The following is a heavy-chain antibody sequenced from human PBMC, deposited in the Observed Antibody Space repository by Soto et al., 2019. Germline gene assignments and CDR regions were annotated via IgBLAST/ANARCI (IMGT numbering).Heavy chain of an antibody. CDR3: ARDGGDYGDPFDY. CDR1: RERVKSSY. Sequence: CAACRERVKSSYVHWALHSPGQGLEWMGIINPSGGSTSYAQKFQGRVTMTRDTSTSTVYMELSSLRSEDTAVYYCARDGGDYGDPFDYWGQGTLVTVSS. D-gene: IGHD4-17*01. J-gene: IGHJ4*02. V-gene: IGHV1-46*02. CDR2: INPSGGST.